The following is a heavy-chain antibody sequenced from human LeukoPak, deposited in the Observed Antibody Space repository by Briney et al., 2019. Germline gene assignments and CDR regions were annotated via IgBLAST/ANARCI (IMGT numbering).Heavy chain of an antibody. V-gene: IGHV1-2*06. CDR2: INPNSGGT. Sequence: ASVTVSCKASGYTFTGYYMHWVRQAPGQGLEWMGRINPNSGGTNYAQKFQGRVTMTRDTSISTAYMELSRLRSGDTAVYYCATLYSYGYYWVDYWGQGTLVTVSS. D-gene: IGHD5-18*01. CDR1: GYTFTGYY. CDR3: ATLYSYGYYWVDY. J-gene: IGHJ4*02.